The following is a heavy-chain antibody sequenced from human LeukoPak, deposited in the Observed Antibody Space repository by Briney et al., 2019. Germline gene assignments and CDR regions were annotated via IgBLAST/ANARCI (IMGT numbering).Heavy chain of an antibody. V-gene: IGHV1-2*04. Sequence: GASVKVSCKASGYTFTGYYMHWVRQAPGQGLEWMGWINPNSGGSNYAQKFQGWVTMTRDTSISTAYMELSRLRSDDTAVYYCARARSNWNYVYGMDVWGQGTTVTVSS. J-gene: IGHJ6*02. CDR2: INPNSGGS. CDR1: GYTFTGYY. D-gene: IGHD1-7*01. CDR3: ARARSNWNYVYGMDV.